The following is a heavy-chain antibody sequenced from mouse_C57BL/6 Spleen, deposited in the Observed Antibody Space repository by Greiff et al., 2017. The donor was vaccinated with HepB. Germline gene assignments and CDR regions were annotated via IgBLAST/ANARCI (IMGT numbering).Heavy chain of an antibody. CDR2: ISDGGSYT. V-gene: IGHV5-4*01. D-gene: IGHD1-1*01. Sequence: EVMLVESGGGLVKPGGSLKLSCAASGFTFSSYAMSWVRQTPEKRLEWVATISDGGSYTYYPDNVKGRFTISRDNAKNNLYLQMSHLKSEDTAMYYCAREGYYYGSSSYFDYWGQGTTLTVSS. J-gene: IGHJ2*01. CDR3: AREGYYYGSSSYFDY. CDR1: GFTFSSYA.